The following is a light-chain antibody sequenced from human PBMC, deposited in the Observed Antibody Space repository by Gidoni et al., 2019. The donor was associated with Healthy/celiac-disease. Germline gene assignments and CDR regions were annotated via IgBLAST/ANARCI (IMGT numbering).Light chain of an antibody. CDR2: DAS. CDR1: QSVSSY. CDR3: QQRSNWPT. V-gene: IGKV3-11*01. Sequence: ETVLTQSPATLSLSPGERATLSCRASQSVSSYLAWYQQKPGQAPRLLIYDASNRATGIPARFSGSGSGTDFTLTISSLEPEDFAVYYCQQRSNWPTFXQXTKLEIK. J-gene: IGKJ2*01.